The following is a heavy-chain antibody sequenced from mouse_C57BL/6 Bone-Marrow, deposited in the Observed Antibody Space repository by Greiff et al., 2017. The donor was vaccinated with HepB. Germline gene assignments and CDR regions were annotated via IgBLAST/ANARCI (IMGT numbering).Heavy chain of an antibody. Sequence: VQGVESGPGLVAPSQSLSITCTVSGFSLTSYAISWVRQPPGKGLEWLGVIWTGGGTNYNSALKSRLSISKDNSKSQVFLKMNSLQTDDTARYYCARNGSNSNGGDYYAMDYWGQGTSVTVSS. V-gene: IGHV2-9-1*01. D-gene: IGHD2-5*01. CDR3: ARNGSNSNGGDYYAMDY. J-gene: IGHJ4*01. CDR1: GFSLTSYA. CDR2: IWTGGGT.